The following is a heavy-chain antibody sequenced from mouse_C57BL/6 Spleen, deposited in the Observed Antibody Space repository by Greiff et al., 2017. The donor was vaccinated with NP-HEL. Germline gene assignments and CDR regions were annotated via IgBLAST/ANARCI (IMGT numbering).Heavy chain of an antibody. J-gene: IGHJ4*01. D-gene: IGHD2-3*01. CDR2: INPNNGGP. CDR1: GYTFTDYN. CDR3: ARGPYDGYLLDY. V-gene: IGHV1-18*01. Sequence: VQLQQSGPELVKPGASVKIPCKASGYTFTDYNMDWVKQSHGKSLEWIGDINPNNGGPIYNQKFKGKATLTVDKSSSTAYMELRSLTSEDTAVYYCARGPYDGYLLDYWGQGTSVTVSS.